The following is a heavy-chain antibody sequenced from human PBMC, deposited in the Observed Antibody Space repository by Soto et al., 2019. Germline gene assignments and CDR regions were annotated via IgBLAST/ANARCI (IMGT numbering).Heavy chain of an antibody. CDR3: TTAVYFYGTEV. J-gene: IGHJ6*04. V-gene: IGHV3-15*01. Sequence: VSLILSCAASGFTFSNAWMSWVRQAPGKGLEWVGRIKSKTDGGTTEYAAPVKGRFTISRDDSKNTLYLQMNSLKTEDTAVYYCTTAVYFYGTEVWGNENTVRVSP. CDR1: GFTFSNAW. CDR2: IKSKTDGGTT.